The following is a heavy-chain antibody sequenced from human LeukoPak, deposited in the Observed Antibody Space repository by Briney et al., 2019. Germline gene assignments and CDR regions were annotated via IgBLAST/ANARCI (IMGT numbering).Heavy chain of an antibody. V-gene: IGHV3-21*01. CDR2: ISSSSSYI. CDR1: GFTFSSYS. D-gene: IGHD4-17*01. J-gene: IGHJ3*02. CDR3: ARDRHYGDYLPIDAFDI. Sequence: GGSLRLSCAASGFTFSSYSMNWVRQAPGKGLEWVSSISSSSSYIYYADSVKGRFTISRDNAKNSLYLQMNSLRAEDTAVYYCARDRHYGDYLPIDAFDIWGQGTMVTVSS.